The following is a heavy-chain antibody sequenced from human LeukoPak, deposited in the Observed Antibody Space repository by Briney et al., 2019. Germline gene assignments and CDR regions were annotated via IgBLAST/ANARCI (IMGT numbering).Heavy chain of an antibody. CDR3: ARSSSYSPYYFDS. CDR2: IYPPDSDT. Sequence: GESLKISCKGSGYSFTKNWIGWVRQMPGKGLEWMGIIYPPDSDTRYGRSFQGQVTISVDESITTAYLQWSGLKASDTAMYYCARSSSYSPYYFDSWGQGTLVTVSS. D-gene: IGHD3-22*01. J-gene: IGHJ4*02. V-gene: IGHV5-51*01. CDR1: GYSFTKNW.